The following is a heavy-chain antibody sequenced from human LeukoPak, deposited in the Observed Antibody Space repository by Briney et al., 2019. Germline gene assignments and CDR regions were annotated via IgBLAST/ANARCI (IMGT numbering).Heavy chain of an antibody. CDR1: GDSVSSNSAA. D-gene: IGHD2-21*02. CDR2: TYYRSKWYN. V-gene: IGHV6-1*01. Sequence: SQTLSLTCAISGDSVSSNSAAWNWIRQSPSRGLEWLGRTYYRSKWYNDYAVSVKSRITINPDTSKNQFSLQLNSVTPEDTAVYYCARYKDVVVLTATRLDFWGQGTLVTVSS. CDR3: ARYKDVVVLTATRLDF. J-gene: IGHJ4*02.